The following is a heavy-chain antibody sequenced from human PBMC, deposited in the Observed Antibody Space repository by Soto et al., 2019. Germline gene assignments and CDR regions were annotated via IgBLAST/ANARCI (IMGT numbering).Heavy chain of an antibody. CDR2: IKQDGSEN. D-gene: IGHD6-19*01. V-gene: IGHV3-7*01. CDR1: VFTFSNYW. CDR3: ARDHINGWKFDY. J-gene: IGHJ4*02. Sequence: PGGALRLSCADSVFTFSNYWMSWVRQAPGKGLEWVANIKQDGSENYYVDSVKGRFTTSRDNTKNSFYLQMNSLRAEDTAVYYCARDHINGWKFDYWGRGTLVPVSS.